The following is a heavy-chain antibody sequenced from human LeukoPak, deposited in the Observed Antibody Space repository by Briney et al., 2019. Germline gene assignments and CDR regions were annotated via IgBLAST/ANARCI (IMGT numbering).Heavy chain of an antibody. Sequence: GGSLRLSCAASGFTFSSYSMNWVGQAPGKGLEWVSSISSSSSYIYYADSVKGRFTISRDNAKNSLYLQMNSLRAEETAVYYCASSSPGYYDYVWGSYTLDYWGQGTLVTVSS. D-gene: IGHD3-16*01. CDR3: ASSSPGYYDYVWGSYTLDY. V-gene: IGHV3-21*01. CDR1: GFTFSSYS. CDR2: ISSSSSYI. J-gene: IGHJ4*02.